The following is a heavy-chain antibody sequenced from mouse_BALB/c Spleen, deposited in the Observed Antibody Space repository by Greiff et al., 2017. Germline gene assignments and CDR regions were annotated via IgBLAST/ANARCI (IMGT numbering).Heavy chain of an antibody. D-gene: IGHD2-2*01. V-gene: IGHV14-3*02. CDR2: IDPANGNT. Sequence: VHVKQSGAELVKPGASVKLSCTASGFNIKDTYMHWVKQRPEQGLEWIGMIDPANGNTKYDPKFQGKATITADTSSNTAYLQLSSLTSEDTAVYYCARGYYWYFDVWGAGTTVTVSS. CDR3: ARGYYWYFDV. CDR1: GFNIKDTY. J-gene: IGHJ1*01.